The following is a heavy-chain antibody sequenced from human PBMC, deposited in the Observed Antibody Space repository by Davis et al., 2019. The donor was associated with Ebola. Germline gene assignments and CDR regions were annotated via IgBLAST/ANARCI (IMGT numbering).Heavy chain of an antibody. D-gene: IGHD3-16*01. CDR3: ARRGHDYVWGSLAFFEY. J-gene: IGHJ4*02. V-gene: IGHV3-33*08. CDR2: IWYDENKK. CDR1: GFALNDYG. Sequence: GESLKISCVASGFALNDYGIHWVRQAPGKGLEWVAAIWYDENKKYYADSVQGRFSISRDNSKNIVDLQMDNLRAEDTAVYFCARRGHDYVWGSLAFFEYWGQGTLVTVSS.